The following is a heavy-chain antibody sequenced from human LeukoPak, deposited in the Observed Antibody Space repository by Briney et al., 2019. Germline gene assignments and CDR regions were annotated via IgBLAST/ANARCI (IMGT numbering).Heavy chain of an antibody. CDR1: GASISRYY. CDR3: ARGWGYFDY. Sequence: SETLSLTCTVSGASISRYYWSWIRQPPGKGLEWIGYFYYSGSTDYNPSLKSPVTISVDTSKNQFSLKLSSVTAADTAVYYCARGWGYFDYWGQGTLVTVSS. J-gene: IGHJ4*02. CDR2: FYYSGST. D-gene: IGHD3-16*01. V-gene: IGHV4-59*01.